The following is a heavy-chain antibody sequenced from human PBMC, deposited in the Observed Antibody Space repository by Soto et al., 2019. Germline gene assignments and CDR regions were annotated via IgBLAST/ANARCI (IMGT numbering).Heavy chain of an antibody. D-gene: IGHD6-13*01. Sequence: GASVKVSCKASGGTFSSYAISWVRQARGQRLEWIGWIVVGSGNTNYAQKFQERVTITRDMSTSTAYMELSSLRSEDTAVYYCAAESPDSSSANDAFDIWGQGTMVTVSS. CDR3: AAESPDSSSANDAFDI. V-gene: IGHV1-58*02. CDR1: GGTFSSYA. J-gene: IGHJ3*02. CDR2: IVVGSGNT.